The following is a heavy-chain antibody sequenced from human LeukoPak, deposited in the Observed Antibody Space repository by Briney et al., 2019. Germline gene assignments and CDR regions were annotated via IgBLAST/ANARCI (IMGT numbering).Heavy chain of an antibody. J-gene: IGHJ4*02. CDR3: AKVGLCSSTSCFKFDY. Sequence: PGGSLRLSCAASGFTFSSYAMSWVRQAPGKGLEWVSAISGSGGSTYYADSVKGRFTISRDNSKNTLYLQMSSLRAEDTAVYYCAKVGLCSSTSCFKFDYWGQGTLVTVSS. V-gene: IGHV3-23*01. CDR2: ISGSGGST. CDR1: GFTFSSYA. D-gene: IGHD2-2*01.